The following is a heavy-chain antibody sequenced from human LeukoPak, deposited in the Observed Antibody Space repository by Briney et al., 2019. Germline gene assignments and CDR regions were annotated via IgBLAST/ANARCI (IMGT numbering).Heavy chain of an antibody. V-gene: IGHV3-49*04. Sequence: GGSLRLSCTASGFTFGDYAMSWVRQAPGKGLEWVGFIRSKAYGGTTEYAASVKGRFTISRDDSKSIAYLQMNSLKTEDTAVYYCTRIGLAAAGTFDYWGQGTLVTVSS. CDR2: IRSKAYGGTT. CDR3: TRIGLAAAGTFDY. D-gene: IGHD6-13*01. CDR1: GFTFGDYA. J-gene: IGHJ4*02.